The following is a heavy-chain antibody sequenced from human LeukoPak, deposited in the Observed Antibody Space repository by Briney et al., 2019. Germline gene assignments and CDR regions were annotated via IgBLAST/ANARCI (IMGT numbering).Heavy chain of an antibody. V-gene: IGHV3-7*01. J-gene: IGHJ4*02. CDR1: GFTFSSYW. D-gene: IGHD3-10*01. CDR2: IKQDGSEK. CDR3: ARASRYYYGSGTPRRALDY. Sequence: PGGSLRLSCAASGFTFSSYWMSWVRQAPGKGLEWVANIKQDGSEKYYVDSVKGRLTISRDNAKNSLYLQMNSLRAEDTAVYYCARASRYYYGSGTPRRALDYWGQGTLVTVSS.